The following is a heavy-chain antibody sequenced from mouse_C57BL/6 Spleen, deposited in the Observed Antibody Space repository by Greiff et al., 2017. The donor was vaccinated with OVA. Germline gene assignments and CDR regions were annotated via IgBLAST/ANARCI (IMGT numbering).Heavy chain of an antibody. CDR3: ARGHYGSSYGFAY. J-gene: IGHJ3*01. CDR1: GYTFTSYW. D-gene: IGHD1-1*01. Sequence: QVQLKQPGAELVRPGSSVKLSCKASGYTFTSYWMHWVKQRPIQGLEWIGNIDPSDSETHYNQKFKDKATLTVDKSSSTAYMQLSSLTSEDSAVYYCARGHYGSSYGFAYWGQGTLVTVSA. CDR2: IDPSDSET. V-gene: IGHV1-52*01.